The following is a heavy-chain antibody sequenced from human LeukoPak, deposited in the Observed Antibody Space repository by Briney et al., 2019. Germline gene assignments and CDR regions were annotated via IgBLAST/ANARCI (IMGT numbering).Heavy chain of an antibody. D-gene: IGHD3-16*01. CDR2: ISGSGVTT. J-gene: IGHJ3*02. CDR1: GFTFSSYS. V-gene: IGHV3-23*01. CDR3: AKGTVARFGEGDAFDI. Sequence: PGGSLRLSCAASGFTFSSYSMNWVRQAPGKGLEWVSTISGSGVTTYYADSVKGRFTISRDNSKNTLYLQMNSLRAEDTAVYYCAKGTVARFGEGDAFDIWGQGTMVTVSS.